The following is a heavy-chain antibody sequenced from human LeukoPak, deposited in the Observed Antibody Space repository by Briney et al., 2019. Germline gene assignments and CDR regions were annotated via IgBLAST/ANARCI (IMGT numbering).Heavy chain of an antibody. Sequence: GSSVKVSCKASGGTFSSYAISWVRQAPGQGLEWMGEIIPIFGTANYAQKFQGRVTITADESTSTAYMELSSLRSEDTAVYYCARVGGFWSGYYTGYYYGMDVWGQGTTVTVSS. CDR1: GGTFSSYA. CDR2: IIPIFGTA. J-gene: IGHJ6*02. D-gene: IGHD3-3*01. V-gene: IGHV1-69*01. CDR3: ARVGGFWSGYYTGYYYGMDV.